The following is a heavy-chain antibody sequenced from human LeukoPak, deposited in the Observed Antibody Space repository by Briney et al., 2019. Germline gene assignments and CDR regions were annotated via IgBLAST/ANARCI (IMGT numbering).Heavy chain of an antibody. CDR2: INHSGST. CDR3: AGTRAFSYGYLDY. V-gene: IGHV4-34*01. CDR1: GGSFSGYY. Sequence: SETLSLTCAVYGGSFSGYYWSWIRQPPGKGLEWIGEINHSGSTNYNPSLKSRVTISVDTSKNQFSLKLSSVTAADTAVYSCAGTRAFSYGYLDYWGQGTLVTVSS. D-gene: IGHD5-18*01. J-gene: IGHJ4*02.